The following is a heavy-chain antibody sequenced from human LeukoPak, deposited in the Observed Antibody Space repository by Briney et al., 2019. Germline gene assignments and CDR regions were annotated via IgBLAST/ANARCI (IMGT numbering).Heavy chain of an antibody. CDR2: IRSKTDSETT. Sequence: GGSLRLSXVVSGFSFSDAWMSWVRQAPGKGLEWIGRIRSKTDSETTEYAAPVKRRFSISRDDSKKTLYLQMNSLKTEDTAVYYCTTGRFPPRYWGPGTLVTVSS. CDR1: GFSFSDAW. CDR3: TTGRFPPRY. J-gene: IGHJ4*02. V-gene: IGHV3-15*01. D-gene: IGHD3-3*01.